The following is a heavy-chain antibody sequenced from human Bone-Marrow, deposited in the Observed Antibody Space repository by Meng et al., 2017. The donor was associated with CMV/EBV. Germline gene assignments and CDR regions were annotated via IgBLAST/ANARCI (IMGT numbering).Heavy chain of an antibody. CDR2: ISSSSSYI. J-gene: IGHJ4*02. D-gene: IGHD2-2*01. V-gene: IGHV3-21*01. CDR3: ARYCSSTSCYVDY. CDR1: GFTFSSYS. Sequence: GESLKISCAASGFTFSSYSMNWVRQAPGKGLEWVSSISSSSSYIYYADSVKGRFTISRDNAKNSLYLQMNSLRAEDTAVYYWARYCSSTSCYVDYWGQGTLVTVSS.